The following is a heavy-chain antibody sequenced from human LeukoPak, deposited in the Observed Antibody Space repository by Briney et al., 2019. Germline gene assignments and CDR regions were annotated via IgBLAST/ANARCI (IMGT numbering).Heavy chain of an antibody. Sequence: GGSLRLSCAASGFTVSSNFMSWVRQAPGKGLEWVSLIYSGGSTYYADSVKGRFTISRDNSKNTLYLQINSLRAEDTAVYYCARSDPRDSYHYYGMDVWGQGTTVTVSS. D-gene: IGHD3/OR15-3a*01. V-gene: IGHV3-53*01. CDR3: ARSDPRDSYHYYGMDV. CDR2: IYSGGST. CDR1: GFTVSSNF. J-gene: IGHJ6*02.